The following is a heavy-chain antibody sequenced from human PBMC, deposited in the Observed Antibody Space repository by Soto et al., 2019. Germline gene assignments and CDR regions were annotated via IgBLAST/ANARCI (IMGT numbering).Heavy chain of an antibody. CDR3: AKPQPTVTNLFSGYYYYGMDV. CDR2: ISGSGGST. CDR1: GFTFSSYA. D-gene: IGHD4-17*01. J-gene: IGHJ6*02. V-gene: IGHV3-23*01. Sequence: GGSLRLSCAASGFTFSSYAMSWVRQAPGKGLEWVSAISGSGGSTYYADSVKGRFTISRDNSKNTLYLQMNSLRAEDTAVYYCAKPQPTVTNLFSGYYYYGMDVWGQGTTVTVSS.